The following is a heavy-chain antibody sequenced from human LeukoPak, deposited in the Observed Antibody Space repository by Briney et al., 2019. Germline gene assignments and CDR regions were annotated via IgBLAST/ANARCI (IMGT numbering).Heavy chain of an antibody. CDR2: ISASGSRT. Sequence: PGGSLRLSCAASGFIFNNYAIAWVRQGPGQGLEWVSGISASGSRTYYADSVKGRFTISRDNSKNTLFLQMNSLRAEDTAVYYCAKAQGSCGGDTCQYAVDVWGQGTTVTVSS. CDR3: AKAQGSCGGDTCQYAVDV. J-gene: IGHJ6*02. D-gene: IGHD2-15*01. CDR1: GFIFNNYA. V-gene: IGHV3-23*01.